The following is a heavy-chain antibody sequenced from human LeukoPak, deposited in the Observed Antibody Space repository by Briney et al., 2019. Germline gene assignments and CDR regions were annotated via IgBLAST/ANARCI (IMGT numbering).Heavy chain of an antibody. Sequence: AGGSLRLSCAASGFTFSSYAMHWVRQAPGKGLEWVAVISYDGSNKYYADSVKGRFTISRDNSKNTLYLQMNSLRAEDTAVYYCARAPRSWGFDYWGQGTLVTVSS. CDR1: GFTFSSYA. J-gene: IGHJ4*02. CDR2: ISYDGSNK. CDR3: ARAPRSWGFDY. V-gene: IGHV3-30-3*01. D-gene: IGHD7-27*01.